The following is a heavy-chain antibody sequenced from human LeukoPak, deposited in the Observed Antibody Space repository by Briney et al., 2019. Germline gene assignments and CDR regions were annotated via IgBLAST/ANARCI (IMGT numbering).Heavy chain of an antibody. V-gene: IGHV3-74*01. Sequence: GGPLRLSCAASGFTFSFYWMHWVRQVPGQGLVWVSRINPGGSSTAYADSVKGRFTISRDNAKNTLYLQMDSLRADYTGVYYCARSNQADDYWGQGTLVTVSS. CDR1: GFTFSFYW. D-gene: IGHD1-14*01. CDR2: INPGGSST. J-gene: IGHJ4*02. CDR3: ARSNQADDY.